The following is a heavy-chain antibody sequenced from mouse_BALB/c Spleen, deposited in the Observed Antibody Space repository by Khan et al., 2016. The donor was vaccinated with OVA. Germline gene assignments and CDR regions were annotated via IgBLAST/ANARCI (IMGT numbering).Heavy chain of an antibody. V-gene: IGHV1S81*02. D-gene: IGHD2-10*02. CDR1: GYTFTSYW. CDR2: INPSDGRS. J-gene: IGHJ3*02. Sequence: QVQLKQSGAELVKPGASVTLSCKASGYTFTSYWMHWMKQRPGQGLDWIGYINPSDGRSHYNEKFKSKATLTVDKSSNTAYLQLSSPTSEDSAVYYYARGGYGSLGYWGQGTLVTVSA. CDR3: ARGGYGSLGY.